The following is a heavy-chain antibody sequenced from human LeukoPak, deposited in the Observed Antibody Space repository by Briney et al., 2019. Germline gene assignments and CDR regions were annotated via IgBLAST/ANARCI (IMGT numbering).Heavy chain of an antibody. J-gene: IGHJ3*02. CDR1: GFSLSTSGVC. CDR3: AHRKSSSWYRADAFDI. D-gene: IGHD6-13*01. Sequence: SGPTLVKPTQTLTLTCTFSGFSLSTSGVCVGWIRQPPGKALEWLALIYWNDDKRYSPSLKSRLTITKDTSKNQVVLAMTNMDPVDTATYYCAHRKSSSWYRADAFDIWGQGTMVTVSS. V-gene: IGHV2-5*01. CDR2: IYWNDDK.